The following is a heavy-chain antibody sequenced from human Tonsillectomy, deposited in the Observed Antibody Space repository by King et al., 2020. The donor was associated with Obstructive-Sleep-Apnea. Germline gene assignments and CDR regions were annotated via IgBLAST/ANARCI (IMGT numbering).Heavy chain of an antibody. CDR1: GFTFSSYS. Sequence: VQLVESGGGLVKPGGSLRLSCAASGFTFSSYSMNWVRQAPGKGLEWVSSISSSSSYIYYADSVKGRFTISRDNAKNSLYLQMNSLRAEDTAVYYCVRDIFRRSTSGSYYDYWGQGTLVTVSS. D-gene: IGHD1-26*01. V-gene: IGHV3-21*01. J-gene: IGHJ4*02. CDR3: VRDIFRRSTSGSYYDY. CDR2: ISSSSSYI.